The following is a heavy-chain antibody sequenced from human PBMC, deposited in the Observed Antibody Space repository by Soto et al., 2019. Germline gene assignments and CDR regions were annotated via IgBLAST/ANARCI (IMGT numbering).Heavy chain of an antibody. J-gene: IGHJ4*02. CDR2: IYYSGST. D-gene: IGHD2-2*01. V-gene: IGHV4-31*03. Sequence: SETLSLTCTVSGGSISSGGYYWSWIRQHPGKGLEWIGYIYYSGSTYYNPSLKSRVTISVDTSKNQFSLKLSSVTAADTAVYYCAIQGVVPAATFDYWGQGTLVTVSS. CDR3: AIQGVVPAATFDY. CDR1: GGSISSGGYY.